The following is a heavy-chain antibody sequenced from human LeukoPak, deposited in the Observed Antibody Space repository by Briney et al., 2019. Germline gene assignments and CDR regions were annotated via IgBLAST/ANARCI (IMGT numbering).Heavy chain of an antibody. Sequence: SVKVSCKASGGTFSSYAISWVRQAPGQGLEWMGGIIPIFGTANYAQKFQGRVAITADESTSTAYMELSSLRSEDTAVYYCARSIAAAGTTRYYYGMDVWGQGTTVTVSS. CDR1: GGTFSSYA. J-gene: IGHJ6*02. CDR3: ARSIAAAGTTRYYYGMDV. CDR2: IIPIFGTA. V-gene: IGHV1-69*13. D-gene: IGHD6-13*01.